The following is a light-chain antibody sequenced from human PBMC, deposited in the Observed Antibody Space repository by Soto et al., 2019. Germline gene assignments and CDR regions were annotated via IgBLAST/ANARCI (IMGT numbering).Light chain of an antibody. V-gene: IGKV3-20*01. CDR2: GAS. Sequence: EVVLTQSPGTLSLSPGEGATLSCRASQSVTSNYVAWYRQKPGQAPSLLIYGASTRATGIPDRFSGSGSGTDFTLTISRLEPEDCGVFYCQQYGGVPFTFGPGTKVDIK. J-gene: IGKJ3*01. CDR1: QSVTSNY. CDR3: QQYGGVPFT.